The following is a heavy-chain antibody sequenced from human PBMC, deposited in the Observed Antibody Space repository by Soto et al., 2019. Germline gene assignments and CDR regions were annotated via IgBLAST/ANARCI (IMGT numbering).Heavy chain of an antibody. V-gene: IGHV1-3*01. CDR1: GFTFSSYG. D-gene: IGHD6-13*01. J-gene: IGHJ5*02. Sequence: GGSLRLSCAASGFTFSSYGIHWVRQAPGQRLEWMGWINAANGDTKYSPKFQGRVTITRDTSASTAYMELSSLRSEDTAVYYCVRRHVSATGIDWFDPWGQGTLVTVSS. CDR3: VRRHVSATGIDWFDP. CDR2: INAANGDT.